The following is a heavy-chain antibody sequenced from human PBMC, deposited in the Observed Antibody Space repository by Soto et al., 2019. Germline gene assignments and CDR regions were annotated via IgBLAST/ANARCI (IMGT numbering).Heavy chain of an antibody. D-gene: IGHD3-3*01. Sequence: SETLSLTCTVSGGSISSYYWSWIRQPPGKGLEWIGYIYYSGSTNYNPSLKSRVTISVDTSKNQFSLKLSSVTAADTAVYYCACSYKRAYYDFWSGQRSVFDYWGQGTLVTVSS. CDR2: IYYSGST. CDR1: GGSISSYY. CDR3: ACSYKRAYYDFWSGQRSVFDY. V-gene: IGHV4-59*01. J-gene: IGHJ4*02.